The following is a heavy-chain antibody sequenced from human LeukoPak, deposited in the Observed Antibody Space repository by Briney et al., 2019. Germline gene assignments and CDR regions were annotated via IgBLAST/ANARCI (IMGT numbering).Heavy chain of an antibody. D-gene: IGHD1-1*01. CDR1: GDSVSSNSAA. Sequence: SQTPSLTCAISGDSVSSNSAAWNWIRQSPSRGLEWLGRTYYRSKWYNDYAVPVKSRITINPDTSKNQFSLQLNSVTPEDTAVYYCARVNWNFGNSWFDPWGQGTLVTVSS. CDR2: TYYRSKWYN. J-gene: IGHJ5*02. CDR3: ARVNWNFGNSWFDP. V-gene: IGHV6-1*01.